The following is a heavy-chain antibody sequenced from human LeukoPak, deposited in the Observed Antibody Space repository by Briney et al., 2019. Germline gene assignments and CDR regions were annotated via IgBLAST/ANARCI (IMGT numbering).Heavy chain of an antibody. Sequence: GGSLRLSCAASGFTFSSYAMHWVRQAPGKGLEWVAVISYDGSNKYYAGSVKGRFTISRDNSKNTLYLQMNSLRAEDTAVYYCARDSYWGQGTLVTVSS. V-gene: IGHV3-30-3*01. CDR3: ARDSY. J-gene: IGHJ4*02. CDR1: GFTFSSYA. CDR2: ISYDGSNK.